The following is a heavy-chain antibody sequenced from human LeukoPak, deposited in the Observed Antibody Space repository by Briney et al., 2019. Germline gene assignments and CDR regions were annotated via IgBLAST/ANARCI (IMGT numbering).Heavy chain of an antibody. CDR2: IIPIFGTA. V-gene: IGHV1-69*13. J-gene: IGHJ5*02. Sequence: SVKVSCKASGGTFSSYAISWVRQAPGQGLEWMGGIIPIFGTANYAQKFQGRVTITADESTSTAYMELSSLRSEDTAVYYCAREGDHTPLYRPYNWFDPWGREPWSPSPQ. CDR3: AREGDHTPLYRPYNWFDP. D-gene: IGHD3-16*01. CDR1: GGTFSSYA.